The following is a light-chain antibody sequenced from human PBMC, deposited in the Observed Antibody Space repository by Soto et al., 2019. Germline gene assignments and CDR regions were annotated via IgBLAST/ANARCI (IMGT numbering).Light chain of an antibody. J-gene: IGLJ2*01. CDR1: SSNIGNNY. Sequence: QSVLTQPPSVSAAAGQKVTISCSGSSSNIGNNYVSWYQQLPGTAPKLLIYDNNKRPSGIPDRFSGSKSGTSATLGITGLQTGDEADYFCRTWDSSLTDVIFGGGTKLTVL. CDR2: DNN. CDR3: RTWDSSLTDVI. V-gene: IGLV1-51*01.